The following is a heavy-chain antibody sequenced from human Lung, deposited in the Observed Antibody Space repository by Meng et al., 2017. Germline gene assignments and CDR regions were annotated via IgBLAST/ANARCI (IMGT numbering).Heavy chain of an antibody. V-gene: IGHV4-34*01. Sequence: QGRLREWGAGLLTLSETLSSTGVVSGGSFSDYYWSWIRQPPGKGLEWIGEINHSGSTNYNPSLESRATISVDTSQNNLSLKMSSVTAADSAVYYCARGPTTMAHDFDYWGQGTLVTVSS. CDR2: INHSGST. J-gene: IGHJ4*02. D-gene: IGHD4-11*01. CDR3: ARGPTTMAHDFDY. CDR1: GGSFSDYY.